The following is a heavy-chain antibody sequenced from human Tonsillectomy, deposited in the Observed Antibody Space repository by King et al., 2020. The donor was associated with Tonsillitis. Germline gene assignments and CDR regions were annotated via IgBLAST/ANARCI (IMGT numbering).Heavy chain of an antibody. J-gene: IGHJ4*02. CDR2: ISGSGFST. V-gene: IGHV3-23*04. CDR3: AKGFYSGYDTFDY. Sequence: VQLVESGGGLVQPGGSLRLSCAASGFTFSSYAMSWVRQAPGKGLEWVSAISGSGFSTYYADSVGGRFTISRDNSKNTLYLQRNSLRAEDTAVYYCAKGFYSGYDTFDYWGQGTLVTVSS. CDR1: GFTFSSYA. D-gene: IGHD5-12*01.